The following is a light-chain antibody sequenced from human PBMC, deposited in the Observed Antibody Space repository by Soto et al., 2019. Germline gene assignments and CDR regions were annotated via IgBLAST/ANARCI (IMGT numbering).Light chain of an antibody. J-gene: IGLJ1*01. Sequence: QSALTQPASVSGSPGQSITISSTGTSSDVGSYNLVSWYQQHPGKAPKLMIYEVSKRPSGVSNRFSGSKSGNTASLTISGLQAEDEADYYCCSYAGSSTYVFGTGTKVTVL. V-gene: IGLV2-23*02. CDR1: SSDVGSYNL. CDR3: CSYAGSSTYV. CDR2: EVS.